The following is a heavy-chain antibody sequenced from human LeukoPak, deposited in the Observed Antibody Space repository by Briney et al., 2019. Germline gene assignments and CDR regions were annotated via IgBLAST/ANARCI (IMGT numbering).Heavy chain of an antibody. CDR1: GYTFTGYY. Sequence: GASVKVSCKASGYTFTGYYMHWVRQAPGQGLEWMGWINPNSGGTNYAQKFQGRVTMTRDTSISTAYMELSRLRSDDTAVYYCARQYYDFWSGSMAGGYYYYYYMDVWGKGTTVTVSS. CDR2: INPNSGGT. D-gene: IGHD3-3*01. V-gene: IGHV1-2*02. CDR3: ARQYYDFWSGSMAGGYYYYYYMDV. J-gene: IGHJ6*03.